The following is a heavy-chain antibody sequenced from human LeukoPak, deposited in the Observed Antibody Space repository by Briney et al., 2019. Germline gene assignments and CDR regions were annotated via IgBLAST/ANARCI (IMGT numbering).Heavy chain of an antibody. CDR1: GFPVSSNY. CDR3: ARALYSSSWYVPGDY. J-gene: IGHJ4*02. CDR2: IYSGGST. V-gene: IGHV3-53*05. Sequence: PGGSLRLSCAASGFPVSSNYMSWVRQAPGKGLEWVSVIYSGGSTYYADSVKGRFTISRDNSKNTLYLQMNSLRAEDTAVYYCARALYSSSWYVPGDYWGQGTLVTVSS. D-gene: IGHD6-13*01.